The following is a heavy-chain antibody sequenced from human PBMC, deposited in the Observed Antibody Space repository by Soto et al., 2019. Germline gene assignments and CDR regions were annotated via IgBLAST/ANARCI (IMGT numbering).Heavy chain of an antibody. V-gene: IGHV4-28*01. D-gene: IGHD2-2*01. CDR1: GYSISSSNW. CDR3: ARHVSLGYCTPTSCDLLSWFDA. Sequence: SETLSLTCAVSGYSISSSNWWGWIRQPPGKGLEWIGYIYYSGSTYYNPSLKSRVTMSVDTSKNQFSLELKSVTAADTAVYYCARHVSLGYCTPTSCDLLSWFDAWGQGXQVTVYS. J-gene: IGHJ5*02. CDR2: IYYSGST.